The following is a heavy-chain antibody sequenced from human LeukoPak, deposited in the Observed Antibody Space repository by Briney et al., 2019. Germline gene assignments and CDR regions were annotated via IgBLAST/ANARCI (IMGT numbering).Heavy chain of an antibody. V-gene: IGHV4-31*03. CDR1: GGSITSGNYY. Sequence: PSETLSLTCSVSGGSITSGNYYWSWIRRHPEKGLEWIGYIYFSGSTYYNPSLKSRVTISLDTSNNHFSLKLSSVTAADMAVYYCARHHNGGTHPLDHWGQGTLVTVSS. CDR2: IYFSGST. D-gene: IGHD4-23*01. J-gene: IGHJ4*02. CDR3: ARHHNGGTHPLDH.